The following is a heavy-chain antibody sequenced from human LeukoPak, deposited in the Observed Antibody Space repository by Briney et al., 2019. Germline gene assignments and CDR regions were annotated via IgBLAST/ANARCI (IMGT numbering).Heavy chain of an antibody. CDR2: ISSSGSTI. CDR1: GYSISSGYF. J-gene: IGHJ6*03. D-gene: IGHD3-10*01. Sequence: LSLTCTVSGYSISSGYFWGWIRQAPGKGLEWVSYISSSGSTIYYADSVKGRFTISRDNAKNSLYLQMNSLRAEDTAVYYCATSPVGARGYYYYMDVWGKGTTVTVSS. CDR3: ATSPVGARGYYYYMDV. V-gene: IGHV3-11*04.